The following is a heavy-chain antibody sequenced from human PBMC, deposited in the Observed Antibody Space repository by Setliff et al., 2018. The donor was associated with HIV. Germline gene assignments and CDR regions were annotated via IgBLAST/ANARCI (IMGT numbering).Heavy chain of an antibody. V-gene: IGHV3-23*01. D-gene: IGHD1-26*01. CDR3: AKPLTQWGVSPYHYAFGV. CDR2: IAGTSAST. J-gene: IGHJ6*02. CDR1: GFTFSNYA. Sequence: PGGSLRLSCTASGFTFSNYAMTWVRQAPGKGLEWVSAIAGTSASTYYADSVKGRFTISRDSSKSMLYLQMNSLRVEDTAIYYCAKPLTQWGVSPYHYAFGVWGQGTTVTVSS.